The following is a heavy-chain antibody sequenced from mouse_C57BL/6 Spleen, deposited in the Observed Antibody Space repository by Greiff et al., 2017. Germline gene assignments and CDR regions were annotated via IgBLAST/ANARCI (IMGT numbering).Heavy chain of an antibody. CDR3: AREYYGNYLYYFDY. D-gene: IGHD2-1*01. CDR2: IYPSDSET. V-gene: IGHV1-61*01. Sequence: QVQLHQPGAELVRPGSSVKLSCKASGYTFTSYWMDWVKQRPGQGLEWIGNIYPSDSETHYNQKFKDKATLTVDKSSSTAYMQLSSLTSEDSAVYYCAREYYGNYLYYFDYWGQGTTLTVSS. J-gene: IGHJ2*01. CDR1: GYTFTSYW.